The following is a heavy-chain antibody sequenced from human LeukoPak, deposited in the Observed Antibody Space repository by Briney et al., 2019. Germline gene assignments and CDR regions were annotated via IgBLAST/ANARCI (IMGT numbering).Heavy chain of an antibody. CDR2: VYPGDSDT. CDR3: ARQDDSSGNPDAFDI. J-gene: IGHJ3*02. CDR1: GYSFTTYW. Sequence: PGESLKISCKGSGYSFTTYWIGWVRQMPGKGLEWMGFVYPGDSDTRYSPSFQGQVIISADKSITTAYVQWSSLKASDTAVYYCARQDDSSGNPDAFDIWGQGTMVTVSS. V-gene: IGHV5-51*01. D-gene: IGHD3-22*01.